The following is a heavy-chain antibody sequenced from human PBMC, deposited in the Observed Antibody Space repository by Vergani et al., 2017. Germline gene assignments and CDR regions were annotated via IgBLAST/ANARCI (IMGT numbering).Heavy chain of an antibody. CDR1: GYTFTSYY. J-gene: IGHJ3*02. Sequence: QVQLVQSGAEVKKPGASVKVSCKASGYTFTSYYMHWVRQAPGQGLEWMGIINPSGGSTSYAQKFQGRVTMTRDTSTSTVYMELSSLRSEDTAVYYCAREVIRERVVITHEAFDIWGQGTVVTVSS. D-gene: IGHD3-22*01. V-gene: IGHV1-46*01. CDR3: AREVIRERVVITHEAFDI. CDR2: INPSGGST.